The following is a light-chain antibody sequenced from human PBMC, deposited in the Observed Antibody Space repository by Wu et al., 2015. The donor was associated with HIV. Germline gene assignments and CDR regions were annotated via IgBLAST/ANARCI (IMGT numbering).Light chain of an antibody. CDR1: QSVSSY. CDR3: QQRSNWLT. Sequence: EIVLTQSPATLFLSPGERATLSCRASQSVSSYLAWYQQKPGQAPRLLIYDASNRATGIPARFSGSGSGTDFTLTISSLEPEDFAVYYCQQRSNWLTFGGGTKVEI. CDR2: DAS. V-gene: IGKV3-11*01. J-gene: IGKJ4*01.